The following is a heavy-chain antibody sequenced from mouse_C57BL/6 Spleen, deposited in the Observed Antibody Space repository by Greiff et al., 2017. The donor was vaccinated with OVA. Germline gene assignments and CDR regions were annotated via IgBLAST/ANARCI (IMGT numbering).Heavy chain of an antibody. CDR1: GYTFTSYW. Sequence: QVQLQQPGAELVKPGASVKMSCKASGYTFTSYWITWVKQRPGQGLEWIGDIYPGSGSTNYNEKFKSKATLTVDTSSSTAYMQLSSLTSEDSAVYYCARWDYYGSSYVAWFAYWGQGTLVTVSA. V-gene: IGHV1-55*01. D-gene: IGHD1-1*01. CDR3: ARWDYYGSSYVAWFAY. J-gene: IGHJ3*01. CDR2: IYPGSGST.